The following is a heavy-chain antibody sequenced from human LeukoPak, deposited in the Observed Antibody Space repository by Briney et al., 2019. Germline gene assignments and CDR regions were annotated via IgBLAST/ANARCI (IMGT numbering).Heavy chain of an antibody. D-gene: IGHD6-19*01. CDR1: RFTFSSYA. Sequence: GGSLRLSCAASRFTFSSYAMYWVRQAPGKGLHWVAAISYDGTNKYYADSVKGRFTISRDNSKNTLYLQMDSLRADDTAVFYCARGHPRPRVIAVAGNFDSWGQGTLVTVSS. CDR3: ARGHPRPRVIAVAGNFDS. V-gene: IGHV3-30-3*01. CDR2: ISYDGTNK. J-gene: IGHJ4*02.